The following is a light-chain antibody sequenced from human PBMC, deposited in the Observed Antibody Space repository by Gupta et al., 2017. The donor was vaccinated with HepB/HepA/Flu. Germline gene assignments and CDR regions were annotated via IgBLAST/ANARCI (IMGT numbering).Light chain of an antibody. CDR3: HQYNNWPPWT. J-gene: IGKJ1*01. Sequence: TVMTQSPATLSVSPRERVTLSCRASQRVGTYLAWYQQRPGQAPRLLIHGASNRATGIPARFSGSGSGTDFTLSISSLQAEDFAVYYCHQYNNWPPWTFGQGTKVE. V-gene: IGKV3-15*01. CDR1: QRVGTY. CDR2: GAS.